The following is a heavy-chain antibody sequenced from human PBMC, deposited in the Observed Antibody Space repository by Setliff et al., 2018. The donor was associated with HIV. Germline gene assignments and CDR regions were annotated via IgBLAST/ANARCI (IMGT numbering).Heavy chain of an antibody. D-gene: IGHD5-12*01. CDR3: ATSWRDGYPGDY. V-gene: IGHV3-48*03. Sequence: PGGSLRLSCAASGFTFFSYEMNWVRQAPGKGLEWISYISSTGKTIYYADSVKGRFTISRDNAKNSLSLQMNSLRAEDTAVYYCATSWRDGYPGDYWGQGTLVTVSS. J-gene: IGHJ4*02. CDR1: GFTFFSYE. CDR2: ISSTGKTI.